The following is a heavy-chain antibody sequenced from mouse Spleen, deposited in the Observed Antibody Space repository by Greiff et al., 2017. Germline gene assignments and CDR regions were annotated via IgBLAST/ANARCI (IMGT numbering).Heavy chain of an antibody. CDR3: ARSELGPWFAY. CDR2: INPSNGRT. D-gene: IGHD4-1*01. CDR1: GYTFTSYW. Sequence: QVQLKQSGAELVKPGASVKLSCKASGYTFTSYWMHWVKQRPGQGLEWIGEINPSNGRTNYNEKFKSKATLTVDKSSSTAYMQLSSLTSEDSAVYYCARSELGPWFAYWGQGTLVTVSA. J-gene: IGHJ3*01. V-gene: IGHV1S81*02.